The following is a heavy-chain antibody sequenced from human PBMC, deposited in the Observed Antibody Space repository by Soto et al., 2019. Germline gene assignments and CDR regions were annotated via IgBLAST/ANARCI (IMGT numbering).Heavy chain of an antibody. V-gene: IGHV2-5*01. CDR1: VFSFSSSNEV. CDR2: ILWKDAK. J-gene: IGHJ4*02. D-gene: IGHD3-3*01. Sequence: STLKESGPTVLQPTQTLTLTCTFSVFSFSSSNEVVGWIRPPPGKPLESLALILWKDAKRYSPSLKSRLTITKDTAKSLVVLTMPDMGPVDTATYYCAHGILNWSGYFAYFDFWGQGSLVTVSS. CDR3: AHGILNWSGYFAYFDF.